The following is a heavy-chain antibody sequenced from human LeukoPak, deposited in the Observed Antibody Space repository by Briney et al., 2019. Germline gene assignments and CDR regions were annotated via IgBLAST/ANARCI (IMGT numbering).Heavy chain of an antibody. V-gene: IGHV3-7*03. Sequence: GSLKLFWAASGITFSLYWMNWVRRASGKGLEWVANIKQDGSEKNYVDSVKGRFTISRDNAKNSLYLQMNNLRVEDTAMYYCAGGTGFIIKDWGQGTLVTVSS. CDR3: AGGTGFIIKD. J-gene: IGHJ4*02. CDR1: GITFSLYW. D-gene: IGHD3-9*01. CDR2: IKQDGSEK.